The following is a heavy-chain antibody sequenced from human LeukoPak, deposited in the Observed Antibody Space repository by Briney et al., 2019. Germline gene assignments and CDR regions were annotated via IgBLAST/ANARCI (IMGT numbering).Heavy chain of an antibody. CDR3: ARHSFSQLLDY. J-gene: IGHJ4*02. CDR2: IYYSGST. D-gene: IGHD2-2*01. Sequence: PSETLSLTCTVSGGSISSSSYYWGWIRQPPGKGLEWIGSIYYSGSTYYNPSLKSRVTISVDTSKNQFSLKLSSVTAADTAVYYCARHSFSQLLDYWGQGTLVTVSS. CDR1: GGSISSSSYY. V-gene: IGHV4-39*01.